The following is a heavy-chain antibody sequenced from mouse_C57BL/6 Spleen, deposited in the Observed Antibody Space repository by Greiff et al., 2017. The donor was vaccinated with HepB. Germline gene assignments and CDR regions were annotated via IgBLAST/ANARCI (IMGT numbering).Heavy chain of an antibody. Sequence: EVMLVESEGGLVQPGSSMKLSCTASGFTFSDYYMAWVRQVPEKGLEWVANINYDGSSTYYLDSLKSRFIISRDNAKNILYLQMSSLKSEDTATYYCARDLTIYYDYDGWYFDVWGTGTTVTVSS. D-gene: IGHD2-4*01. CDR3: ARDLTIYYDYDGWYFDV. J-gene: IGHJ1*03. V-gene: IGHV5-16*01. CDR2: INYDGSST. CDR1: GFTFSDYY.